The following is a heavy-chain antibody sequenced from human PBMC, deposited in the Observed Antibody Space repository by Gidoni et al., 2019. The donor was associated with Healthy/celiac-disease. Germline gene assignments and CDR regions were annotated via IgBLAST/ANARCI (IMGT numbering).Heavy chain of an antibody. CDR2: ISYDGSNK. J-gene: IGHJ1*01. Sequence: KGLEWVAVISYDGSNKYYADSVKGRFTISRDNSKNTPYLQMNSLRAEDTAVYYCYAVGYSSSWEHWGQGTLVTVSS. V-gene: IGHV3-30-3*01. CDR3: YAVGYSSSWEH. D-gene: IGHD6-13*01.